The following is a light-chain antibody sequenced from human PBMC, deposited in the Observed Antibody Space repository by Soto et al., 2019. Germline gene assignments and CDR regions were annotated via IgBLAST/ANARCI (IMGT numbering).Light chain of an antibody. CDR3: CSYAGNYTFV. J-gene: IGLJ2*01. CDR1: SSDVGAFNY. Sequence: QSALTQPRSVSGSPGQSVTISCTGTSSDVGAFNYVSWYQQHPGKAPKLIIYDVTKRPSGVPDRFSGSKSGNTASLTISGLQADDEGDYYCCSYAGNYTFVFGGGTKVTVL. CDR2: DVT. V-gene: IGLV2-11*01.